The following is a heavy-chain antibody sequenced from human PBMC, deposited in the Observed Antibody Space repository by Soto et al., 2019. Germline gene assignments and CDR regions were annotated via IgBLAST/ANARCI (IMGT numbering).Heavy chain of an antibody. Sequence: EVQLVESGGGLVQPGRSLRLSCAASGFTFDDYAMHWVRQAPGKGLEWDSGISWNSGSIGYADSVKGRFTISRDNAKNALYLQMSSLRAEDTALYYCARSLWFGELLAYIDYWGQGTLVTVSS. V-gene: IGHV3-9*01. CDR2: ISWNSGSI. D-gene: IGHD3-10*01. J-gene: IGHJ4*02. CDR3: ARSLWFGELLAYIDY. CDR1: GFTFDDYA.